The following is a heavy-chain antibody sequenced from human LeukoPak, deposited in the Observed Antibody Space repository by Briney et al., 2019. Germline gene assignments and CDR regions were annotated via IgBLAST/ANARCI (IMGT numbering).Heavy chain of an antibody. J-gene: IGHJ5*02. CDR2: INPNSGGT. D-gene: IGHD3-10*01. CDR1: GYTFTSYA. CDR3: ARGRGTGITMVRGVIGWFDP. Sequence: ASVKVSCKASGYTFTSYAMNWVRQAPGQGLEWMGWINPNSGGTNYAQKFQGRVTMTRDTSISTAYMELSRLRSDDTAVYYCARGRGTGITMVRGVIGWFDPWGQGTLVTVSS. V-gene: IGHV1-2*02.